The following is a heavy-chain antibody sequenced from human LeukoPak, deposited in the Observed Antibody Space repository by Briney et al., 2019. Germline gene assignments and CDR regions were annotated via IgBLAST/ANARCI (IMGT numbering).Heavy chain of an antibody. CDR2: IYYSGST. D-gene: IGHD3-3*01. CDR1: GGPFSSSSYY. CDR3: ARRYPHRYDFWSGSYAFDI. J-gene: IGHJ3*02. V-gene: IGHV4-39*01. Sequence: SETLSLTCTVSGGPFSSSSYYWGWIRQPPGKGLEWIGRIYYSGSTFYNPSLKSRVTISVDTSKNQFSLKLSSVTAADTAVYYCARRYPHRYDFWSGSYAFDIWGQGTMVTVSS.